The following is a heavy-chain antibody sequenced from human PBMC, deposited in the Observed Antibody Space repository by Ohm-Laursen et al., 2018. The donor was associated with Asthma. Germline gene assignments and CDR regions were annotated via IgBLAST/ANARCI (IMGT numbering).Heavy chain of an antibody. CDR3: ARAYCSSTSCYGYNWFDP. Sequence: ASVKVSCKASGYTFTSYAMNWVRQAPGQGLEWMGIINPSGGSASYAQKFQGRVTMTRDTSTSTVYMELSSLRSEDTAVYYCARAYCSSTSCYGYNWFDPWGQGTPVTVSS. J-gene: IGHJ5*02. V-gene: IGHV1-46*01. D-gene: IGHD2-2*01. CDR1: GYTFTSYA. CDR2: INPSGGSA.